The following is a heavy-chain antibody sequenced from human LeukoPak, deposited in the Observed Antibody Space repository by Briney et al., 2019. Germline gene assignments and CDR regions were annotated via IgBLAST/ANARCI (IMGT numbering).Heavy chain of an antibody. CDR1: GGSISSSSYY. D-gene: IGHD6-13*01. V-gene: IGHV4-39*01. CDR3: ARHLAENGGSSWYPFYYMDV. Sequence: SETLSLTCTVSGGSISSSSYYWGWIRQPPGKGLEWIGSIYYSGSTYSNPSLKSRVTISVDTSKNQFSLKLRSVTAADTAVYYRARHLAENGGSSWYPFYYMDVWGKGTTVTVSS. CDR2: IYYSGST. J-gene: IGHJ6*03.